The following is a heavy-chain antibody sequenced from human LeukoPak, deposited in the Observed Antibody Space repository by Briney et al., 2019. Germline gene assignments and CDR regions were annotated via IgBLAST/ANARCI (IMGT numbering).Heavy chain of an antibody. V-gene: IGHV4-34*01. CDR1: GGSFSGYY. D-gene: IGHD3-10*01. Sequence: SETLSLTCAVYGGSFSGYYWSWIRQPPAKGLEWIGEINHSGSTNYNPSLKSRVTISVDTSKNQFSLKLSSVTAADTAVYYCASLAMVRGVKFDYWGQGTLVTVSS. CDR2: INHSGST. J-gene: IGHJ4*02. CDR3: ASLAMVRGVKFDY.